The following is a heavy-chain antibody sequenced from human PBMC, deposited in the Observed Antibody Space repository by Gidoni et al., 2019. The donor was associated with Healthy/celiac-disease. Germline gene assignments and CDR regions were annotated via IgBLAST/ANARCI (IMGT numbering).Heavy chain of an antibody. D-gene: IGHD6-19*01. CDR2: IDPSDSYT. CDR3: ARLSSRYSSGWWEFDY. J-gene: IGHJ4*02. CDR1: GYSCTRYW. V-gene: IGHV5-10-1*01. Sequence: EVQLVQSGAEVKKPGESLRISRKGSGYSCTRYWISWVRQMPGKGLAWMGRIDPSDSYTNYSPSFQGHVTISADKSISTAYLQWSSLKASDTAMYYCARLSSRYSSGWWEFDYWGQGTLVTVSS.